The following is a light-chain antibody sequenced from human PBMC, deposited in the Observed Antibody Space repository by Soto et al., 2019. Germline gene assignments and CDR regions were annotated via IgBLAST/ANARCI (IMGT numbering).Light chain of an antibody. CDR3: QQSHTSPPWT. Sequence: DIQMTQSPSSLSASVGDRVTISCRASQIISTYLNWYQQKPGTAPRLLISRASSVKSGVPPRFSGSGSGRDFTLTISSLRPEDIATYFCQQSHTSPPWTFGQGTKVDSK. J-gene: IGKJ1*01. CDR2: RAS. CDR1: QIISTY. V-gene: IGKV1-39*01.